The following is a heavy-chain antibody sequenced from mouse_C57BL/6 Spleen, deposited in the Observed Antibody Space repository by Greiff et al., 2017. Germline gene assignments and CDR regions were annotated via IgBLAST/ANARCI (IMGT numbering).Heavy chain of an antibody. D-gene: IGHD1-1*02. Sequence: VHLQQPGAELVKPGASVKVSCKASGYTFTSYWMHWVKQRPGQGLEWIGRIHPTDGGTNYNQKFKGKATLTVDKSSSTAYMQLNSLTSEDSAVYFCAIAYGCPYAMDYWGQGTSVTVSS. J-gene: IGHJ4*01. CDR2: IHPTDGGT. CDR3: AIAYGCPYAMDY. V-gene: IGHV1-74*01. CDR1: GYTFTSYW.